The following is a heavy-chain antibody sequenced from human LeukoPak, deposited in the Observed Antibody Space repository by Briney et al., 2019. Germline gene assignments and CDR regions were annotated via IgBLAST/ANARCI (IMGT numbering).Heavy chain of an antibody. D-gene: IGHD6-19*01. CDR2: SSAYNGNT. V-gene: IGHV1-18*01. CDR1: GYTFTSYG. J-gene: IGHJ4*02. Sequence: GVSVKVSCKASGYTFTSYGISWVRQAPGQGLEWMGWSSAYNGNTNYAQKLQGRVTMTTDTATSTGYMELRSLRSDDTAVYYCARDQWLDGVTDYWGQGTLVTVSS. CDR3: ARDQWLDGVTDY.